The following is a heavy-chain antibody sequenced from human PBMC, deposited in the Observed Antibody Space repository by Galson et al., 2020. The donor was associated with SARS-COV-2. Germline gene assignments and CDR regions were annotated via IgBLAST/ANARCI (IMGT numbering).Heavy chain of an antibody. CDR3: ARGNYYGSPYYYGMDV. CDR2: INHSGST. V-gene: IGHV4-34*01. Sequence: SQTLSLTCAVYGGSFSGYYWSWIRQPPGKGLEWIGEINHSGSTNYNPSLKSRVTISVDTSKNQFSLKLSSVTAADTAVYYCARGNYYGSPYYYGMDVWGQGTTVTVSS. D-gene: IGHD3-10*01. CDR1: GGSFSGYY. J-gene: IGHJ6*02.